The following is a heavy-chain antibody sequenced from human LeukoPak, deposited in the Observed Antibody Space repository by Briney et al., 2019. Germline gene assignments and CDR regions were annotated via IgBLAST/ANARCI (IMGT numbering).Heavy chain of an antibody. CDR2: INQDGSLK. V-gene: IGHV3-7*01. Sequence: GGSLRLSCTASGFTLSTSWMSWVRQAPGRGLGWVASINQDGSLKHYVDSVKGRFIISRDNVQNSLYLQMNSLRAEDTAVYYCARLYRDVTTFDYWGQGTLVTVSS. D-gene: IGHD4-17*01. CDR1: GFTLSTSW. CDR3: ARLYRDVTTFDY. J-gene: IGHJ4*02.